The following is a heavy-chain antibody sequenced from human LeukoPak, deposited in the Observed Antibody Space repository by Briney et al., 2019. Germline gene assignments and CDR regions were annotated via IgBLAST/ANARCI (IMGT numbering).Heavy chain of an antibody. D-gene: IGHD3-10*01. J-gene: IGHJ6*02. V-gene: IGHV3-13*04. CDR1: GFTFSSCD. CDR3: ARKLWGNGLDV. Sequence: PGGSLRLSCAASGFTFSSCDMHWVRQPPGKGLEWVSGIGTAGDTHYVDSVKGRFTISRENAKNSMYLQMNSLRAGDTAVYYCARKLWGNGLDVWGPGTTVTVSS. CDR2: IGTAGDT.